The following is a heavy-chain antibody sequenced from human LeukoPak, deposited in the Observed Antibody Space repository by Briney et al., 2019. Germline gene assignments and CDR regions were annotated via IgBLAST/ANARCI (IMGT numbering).Heavy chain of an antibody. CDR3: ATGPTWLDH. Sequence: PSETLSLTCTASGGSISISYWNWIRQPAGKGLEWIGRIDTSGTTNYNPSLRGRVTMSVDTSKNHFSLNLSSVTAADTAVYYCATGPTWLDHWGQGTLVTVSS. CDR1: GGSISISY. CDR2: IDTSGTT. V-gene: IGHV4-4*07. J-gene: IGHJ5*02.